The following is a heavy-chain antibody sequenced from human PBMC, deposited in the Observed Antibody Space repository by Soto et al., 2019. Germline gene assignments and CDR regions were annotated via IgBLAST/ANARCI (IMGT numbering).Heavy chain of an antibody. CDR2: TDYSGST. D-gene: IGHD6-19*01. Sequence: QVQLQESGPGLVTPSQTLSLTCTVSGASIFSGDFYWTWIRQPPGEGLEWIGYTDYSGSTYYNPSLMNRVTISIDTYKNQFSLKLRSMTAADTAVYYCVRDHQWLLMDVWGQGTTVTVSS. CDR3: VRDHQWLLMDV. CDR1: GASIFSGDFY. J-gene: IGHJ6*02. V-gene: IGHV4-30-4*01.